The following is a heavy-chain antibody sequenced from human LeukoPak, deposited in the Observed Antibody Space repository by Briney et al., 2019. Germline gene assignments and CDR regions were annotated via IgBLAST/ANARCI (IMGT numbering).Heavy chain of an antibody. D-gene: IGHD6-19*01. CDR2: ISSNGGST. J-gene: IGHJ4*02. Sequence: GGSLRLSCAASGFTFSSYAMHWVRQAPGKGLEYVSAISSNGGSTYYANSVKGRFTISRDNSKNTLYLQMNSLRAEDTAVYYCARTNIAVAGTTNFDYWGQGTLVTVSS. V-gene: IGHV3-64*01. CDR3: ARTNIAVAGTTNFDY. CDR1: GFTFSSYA.